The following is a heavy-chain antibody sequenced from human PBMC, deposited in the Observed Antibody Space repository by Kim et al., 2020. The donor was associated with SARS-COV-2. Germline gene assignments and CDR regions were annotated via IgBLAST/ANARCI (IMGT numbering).Heavy chain of an antibody. J-gene: IGHJ4*02. D-gene: IGHD5-18*01. CDR2: ISYDGSNK. V-gene: IGHV3-30*04. CDR1: GFTFSSYA. Sequence: GGSLRLSCAASGFTFSSYAMHWVRQAPGKGLEWVAVISYDGSNKYYADSVKGRFTISRDNSKNTLFLQMNSLRAEDTAVYYCARDDAQIQLWFYYFDYWGQGTLVAVSS. CDR3: ARDDAQIQLWFYYFDY.